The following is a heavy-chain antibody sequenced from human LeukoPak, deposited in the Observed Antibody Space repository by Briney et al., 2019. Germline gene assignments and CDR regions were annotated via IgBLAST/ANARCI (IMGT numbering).Heavy chain of an antibody. CDR1: GFTFGSYS. Sequence: GGSLRLSCAASGFTFGSYSMNWVRQAPRKGLEWVSSISSSSSYIYYADSVKGRFTISRDNAKNSLYLQMNSLRAEDTAVYYCARDTSGIFDPWGQGTLVTVSS. CDR3: ARDTSGIFDP. J-gene: IGHJ5*02. V-gene: IGHV3-21*01. CDR2: ISSSSSYI.